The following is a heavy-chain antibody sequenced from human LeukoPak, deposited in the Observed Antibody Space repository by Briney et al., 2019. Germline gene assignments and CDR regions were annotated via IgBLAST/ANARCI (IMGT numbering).Heavy chain of an antibody. J-gene: IGHJ3*02. Sequence: GASVKVSCKVSGYTLTELAMHWVRQAPGKGLEWMGGFDHEDGETVYAQKFQGRVTMSEDTSTDTAFMELSSLRSEDTAVYYCATAKKWELPPDAFDIWGQGTMVTVSS. CDR2: FDHEDGET. CDR3: ATAKKWELPPDAFDI. CDR1: GYTLTELA. V-gene: IGHV1-24*01. D-gene: IGHD1-26*01.